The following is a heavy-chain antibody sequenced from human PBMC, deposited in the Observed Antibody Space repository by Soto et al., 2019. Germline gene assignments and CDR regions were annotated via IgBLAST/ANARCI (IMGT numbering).Heavy chain of an antibody. CDR1: GDSISSYNW. J-gene: IGHJ4*02. CDR2: VYHSGNT. Sequence: QVHLQESGPRLVKPSETLSLTCDVSGDSISSYNWWTWVRQTPGKGLEWIGEVYHSGNTNYNPSLKSRVTISVDKSRNQFSLSLTFVTAADTAVYYCARREGDCRGGSCPYYHDWGQGTLVTASS. CDR3: ARREGDCRGGSCPYYHD. D-gene: IGHD2-15*01. V-gene: IGHV4-4*02.